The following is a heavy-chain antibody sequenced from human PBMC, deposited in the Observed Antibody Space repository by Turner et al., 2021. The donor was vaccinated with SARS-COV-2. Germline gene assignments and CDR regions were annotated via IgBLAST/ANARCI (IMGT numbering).Heavy chain of an antibody. Sequence: QVQLVQSGAEVKKPGASVKVSCKASGYIFTGYYIHWLRQAPGQGLEWMGWIIPSSGDTYYTDQFPGRVIMTRDTSITTAYMDLSSLTPDDTAVYYCALTSGTYYVFFDYWGQGAQVTVSS. V-gene: IGHV1-2*02. CDR2: IIPSSGDT. J-gene: IGHJ4*02. D-gene: IGHD1-26*01. CDR1: GYIFTGYY. CDR3: ALTSGTYYVFFDY.